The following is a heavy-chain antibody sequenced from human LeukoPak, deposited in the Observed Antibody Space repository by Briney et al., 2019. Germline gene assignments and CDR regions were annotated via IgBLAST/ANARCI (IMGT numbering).Heavy chain of an antibody. CDR1: GFTFSSYA. D-gene: IGHD3-3*01. J-gene: IGHJ4*02. Sequence: QPGGSLRLSCAASGFTFSSYAMSWVRQAPGKGLEWVSAISGSGGSTYYADSVKGRFTISRDNSKNTLYLQMNSLRAEDTAVYYCAKGETVLRFLEWLLGGSYFDYWGQGTLVTVSS. CDR3: AKGETVLRFLEWLLGGSYFDY. V-gene: IGHV3-23*01. CDR2: ISGSGGST.